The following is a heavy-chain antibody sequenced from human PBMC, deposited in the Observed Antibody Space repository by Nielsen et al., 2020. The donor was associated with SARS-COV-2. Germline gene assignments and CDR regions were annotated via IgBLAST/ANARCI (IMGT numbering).Heavy chain of an antibody. CDR3: ARYDILVYYGMDV. CDR1: GGSVSSGSYY. V-gene: IGHV3-53*04. D-gene: IGHD3-9*01. Sequence: ETLSLTCTVSGGSVSSGSYYWSWIRQPPGKGLEWVSVIYSGGSIYYADSVKGRFTISRHNSKNTLYLQMNSLRAEDTAVYYCARYDILVYYGMDVWGQGTTVTVSS. CDR2: IYSGGSI. J-gene: IGHJ6*02.